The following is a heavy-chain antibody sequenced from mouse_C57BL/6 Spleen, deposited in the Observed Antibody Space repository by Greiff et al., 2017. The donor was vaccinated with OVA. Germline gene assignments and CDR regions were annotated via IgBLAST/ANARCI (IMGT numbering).Heavy chain of an antibody. V-gene: IGHV5-17*01. CDR2: ISSGSSTI. CDR1: GFTFSDYG. Sequence: EVKLVESGGGLVKPGGSLKLSCAASGFTFSDYGMHWVRQAPEKGLEWVAYISSGSSTIYYADTVKGRFTISRDNAKNTLFLQMTSLRSEDTAMYYCARRSGTNYAMDYWGQGTSVTVSS. D-gene: IGHD4-1*01. J-gene: IGHJ4*01. CDR3: ARRSGTNYAMDY.